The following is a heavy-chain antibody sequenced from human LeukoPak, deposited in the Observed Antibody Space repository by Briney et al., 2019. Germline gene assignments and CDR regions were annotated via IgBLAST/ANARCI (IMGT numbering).Heavy chain of an antibody. CDR2: IYYSGST. CDR3: ARRERWLQIGAFDI. J-gene: IGHJ3*02. Sequence: SETLSLTCTVSGGSISSSSYYWGWIRQPPGKGLEWIGSIYYSGSTYYNPSLKSRVTISVDTSKNQFSLKLSSVTAADTAVYYCARRERWLQIGAFDIWGQGTMVTVSS. CDR1: GGSISSSSYY. D-gene: IGHD5-24*01. V-gene: IGHV4-39*01.